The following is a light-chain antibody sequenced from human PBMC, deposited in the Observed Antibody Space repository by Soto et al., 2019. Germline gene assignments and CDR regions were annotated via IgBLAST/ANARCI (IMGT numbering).Light chain of an antibody. CDR3: QQYGISPQT. CDR1: QSVSSSY. CDR2: GAS. V-gene: IGKV3-20*01. J-gene: IGKJ2*01. Sequence: EIVLTQSPGTLSLSPGERATLSCRTSQSVSSSYLAWYQQRPGQAPRLLIYGASSRVTGIPDRFSGSGSGKDFTLTISRLEPEDFAVYFCQQYGISPQTFGQGTKLEIK.